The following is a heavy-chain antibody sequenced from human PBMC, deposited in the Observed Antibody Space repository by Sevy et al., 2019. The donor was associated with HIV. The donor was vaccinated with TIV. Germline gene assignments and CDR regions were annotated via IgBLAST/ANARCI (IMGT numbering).Heavy chain of an antibody. CDR1: GGSISSSSYY. V-gene: IGHV4-39*01. J-gene: IGHJ6*02. CDR2: IYYSGST. D-gene: IGHD3-3*01. Sequence: SETLSLTCTVSGGSISSSSYYWGWIRQPPGKGLEWIGSIYYSGSTYYNPSLKSRVTISVDTSKNQFSLKLSSVTAAGTAVYYCASQYYDFWSGYNYYYYYGMDVWGQGTTVTVSS. CDR3: ASQYYDFWSGYNYYYYYGMDV.